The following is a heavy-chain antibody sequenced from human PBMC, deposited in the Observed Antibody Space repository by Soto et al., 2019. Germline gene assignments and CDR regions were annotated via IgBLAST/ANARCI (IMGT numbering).Heavy chain of an antibody. CDR2: ISGSGGIT. CDR3: AKEGAGGYDPIYYYYGMDV. D-gene: IGHD5-12*01. V-gene: IGHV3-23*01. J-gene: IGHJ6*02. CDR1: GFTFSSYA. Sequence: PGGSLRLSCAASGFTFSSYAMSWVRQAPGKGLEWVSAISGSGGITYYADSVKGRFTISRDNSKNTLYLQMNSLRAEDTAVYYCAKEGAGGYDPIYYYYGMDVWGQGTTVTVSS.